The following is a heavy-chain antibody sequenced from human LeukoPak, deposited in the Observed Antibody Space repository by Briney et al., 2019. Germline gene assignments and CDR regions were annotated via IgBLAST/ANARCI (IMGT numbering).Heavy chain of an antibody. J-gene: IGHJ4*02. V-gene: IGHV3-7*01. CDR1: GFTFSSHG. Sequence: GGSLRLSCSAPGFTFSSHGMNWVRQAPGKGLEWVANINQGGSEKYYVDSVKGRFAISRDNAKNSLYLEMNSLRAEDTAVYYCLRENHDSGWSFDYWGQGTLVTVSS. CDR3: LRENHDSGWSFDY. D-gene: IGHD3-22*01. CDR2: INQGGSEK.